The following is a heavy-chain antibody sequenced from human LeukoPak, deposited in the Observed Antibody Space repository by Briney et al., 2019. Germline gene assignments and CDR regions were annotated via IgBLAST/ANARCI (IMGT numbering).Heavy chain of an antibody. Sequence: PSETLSLPCTVSGGSISGSSYYWGWIRQPPGKGLQWIGYIYYSGSTNYNPSLKGRVTISVDTSKNQFSLKLSSVTAADTAVYYCARGAVIAAADEYYYGMDVWGQGTTVTVSS. CDR1: GGSISGSSYY. J-gene: IGHJ6*02. V-gene: IGHV4-61*05. CDR2: IYYSGST. CDR3: ARGAVIAAADEYYYGMDV. D-gene: IGHD6-13*01.